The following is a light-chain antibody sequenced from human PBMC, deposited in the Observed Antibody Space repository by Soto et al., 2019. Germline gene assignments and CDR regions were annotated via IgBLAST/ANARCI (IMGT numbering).Light chain of an antibody. CDR3: QHYGTTPWT. J-gene: IGKJ1*01. CDR1: QSVCNRC. V-gene: IGKV3-20*01. CDR2: GAS. Sequence: ETVLTQSPGTLALSPGERVTLSCRASQSVCNRCLAWYQQKPGQSPRLLIYGASTRATGIPDRFSGSGSGTDFTLTTSRLEPEHFAVYYCQHYGTTPWTFGQGTKVGIK.